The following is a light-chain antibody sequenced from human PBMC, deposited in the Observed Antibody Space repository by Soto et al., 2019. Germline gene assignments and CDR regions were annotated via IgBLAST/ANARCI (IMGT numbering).Light chain of an antibody. V-gene: IGKV4-1*01. J-gene: IGKJ2*01. Sequence: DIVMTQSPDSLALSLGKRATINCKSSQTVLLSSNNKNYLAWYQQKPGQPPKRLIYWASTRESGVPDRFSGSGSGTDFTLTISSLQAEDVAVYYCQQYYSTPPTFGQGTTLEIK. CDR3: QQYYSTPPT. CDR1: QTVLLSSNNKNY. CDR2: WAS.